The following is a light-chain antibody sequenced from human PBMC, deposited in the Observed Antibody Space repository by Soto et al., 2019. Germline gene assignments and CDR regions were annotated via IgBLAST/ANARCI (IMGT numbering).Light chain of an antibody. CDR3: QQRGNWPLT. CDR1: QSITRY. Sequence: EIVLTQSPATLSLSPGERATLSCRASQSITRYLGWYQQKPGQPPRLLIYDASNRAPGVPARFSGSGSGTDFSLTISSLGPEDFAVYYCQQRGNWPLTFGGGTKVEIK. J-gene: IGKJ4*01. CDR2: DAS. V-gene: IGKV3-11*01.